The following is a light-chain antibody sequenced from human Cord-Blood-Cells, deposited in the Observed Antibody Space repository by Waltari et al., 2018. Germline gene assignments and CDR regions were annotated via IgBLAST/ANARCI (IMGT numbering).Light chain of an antibody. Sequence: DIQMTQPSSSLSASVGDRVTITCRASQSISSYLNWYQQKPGKAPKLLIYAASSLQSGVPSRFSGSGSGTDFTLTISSLQPEDFATYYCQQSYSTPITFGGGTKVEIK. V-gene: IGKV1-39*01. CDR3: QQSYSTPIT. CDR2: AAS. J-gene: IGKJ4*01. CDR1: QSISSY.